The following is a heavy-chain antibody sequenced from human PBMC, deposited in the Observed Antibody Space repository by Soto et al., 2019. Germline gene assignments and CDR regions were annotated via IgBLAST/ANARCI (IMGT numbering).Heavy chain of an antibody. CDR2: IYPGDSDT. CDR1: GYSFSTYW. V-gene: IGHV5-51*01. D-gene: IGHD3-22*01. Sequence: GESLKISCKGSGYSFSTYWIGWVRQMPGKGLEWMGIIYPGDSDTRYSPSFQGQVSISADKSISTAYLQWSSLKASDTAMYYCARPSADSNGYPDVFDIWGQGTMVTVSS. J-gene: IGHJ3*02. CDR3: ARPSADSNGYPDVFDI.